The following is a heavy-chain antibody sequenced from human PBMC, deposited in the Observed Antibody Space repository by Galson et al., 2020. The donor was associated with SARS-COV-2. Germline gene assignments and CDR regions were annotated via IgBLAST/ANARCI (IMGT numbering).Heavy chain of an antibody. V-gene: IGHV5-51*01. CDR1: GYDFSGYW. Sequence: GESLKISCKGSGYDFSGYWIAWVRRMPGNGLEWTGVIYPGDPDTKYSPSFQGQVTISADKYISTVYLQWSSLQASDTAMYYCATALLYETNYYWYLDLWGRGTLVTAS. J-gene: IGHJ2*01. CDR2: IYPGDPDT. CDR3: ATALLYETNYYWYLDL. D-gene: IGHD3-16*02.